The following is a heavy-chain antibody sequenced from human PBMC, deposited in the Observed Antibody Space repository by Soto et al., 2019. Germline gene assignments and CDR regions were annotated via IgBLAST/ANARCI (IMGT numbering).Heavy chain of an antibody. Sequence: SETLSLTCTVSGDFLSSHYWSWIRQPPAKGLEWIGYISYSGSTTYDASLKTRVTMSVDASKSQLSLKPNSVTVADTAVYYCVRHVHRTTYDFWGQGTLVTVSS. CDR1: GDFLSSHY. V-gene: IGHV4-59*08. CDR2: ISYSGST. D-gene: IGHD1-7*01. CDR3: VRHVHRTTYDF. J-gene: IGHJ4*02.